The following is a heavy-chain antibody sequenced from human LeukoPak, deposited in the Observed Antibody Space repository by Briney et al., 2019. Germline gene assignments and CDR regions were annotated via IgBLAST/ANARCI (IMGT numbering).Heavy chain of an antibody. Sequence: PSETLSLTCTVSGGSISSSTYYWSWIRQPPGKGLEWIGYIYYTGSTDYNPSLKSRVTILVDRSKNQFSLKLSSLTAADTAVYYCARDGYSGSDLSSWGQGTLVTVSS. CDR3: ARDGYSGSDLSS. J-gene: IGHJ5*02. V-gene: IGHV4-61*01. D-gene: IGHD5-12*01. CDR1: GGSISSSTYY. CDR2: IYYTGST.